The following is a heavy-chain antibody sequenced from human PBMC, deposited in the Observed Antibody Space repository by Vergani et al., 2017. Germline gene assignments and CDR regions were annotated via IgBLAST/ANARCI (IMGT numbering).Heavy chain of an antibody. D-gene: IGHD1-1*01. V-gene: IGHV4-61*02. CDR1: GGSTSSGLYY. CDR3: ARHTTYTDS. CDR2: IYPADSDT. J-gene: IGHJ4*02. Sequence: QVQLQESGPGLVKPSQTLSLTCTVSGGSTSSGLYYWSWIRQPAGKGLEWMGIIYPADSDTRYSPSFQGQVTISADKSISTAFLQWDSLKASDTALYYCARHTTYTDSWGQGTLVTVSS.